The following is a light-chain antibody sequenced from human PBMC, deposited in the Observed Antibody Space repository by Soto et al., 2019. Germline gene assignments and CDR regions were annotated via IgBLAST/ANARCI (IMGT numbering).Light chain of an antibody. CDR2: DAS. J-gene: IGKJ5*01. V-gene: IGKV1D-13*01. CDR3: QQFNNYPLIT. Sequence: AIQLTQSPSSLSASVGDRVTITCRASQGISSALAWYQQKPGKAPKLLIYDASSLESGVPSRFGGSGSGTDFTLTISSLQPEDFATYYCQQFNNYPLITFGQGTRLEIK. CDR1: QGISSA.